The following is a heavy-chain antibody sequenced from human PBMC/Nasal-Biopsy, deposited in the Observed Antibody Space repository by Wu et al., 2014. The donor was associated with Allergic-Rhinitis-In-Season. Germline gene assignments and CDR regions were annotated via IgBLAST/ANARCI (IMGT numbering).Heavy chain of an antibody. D-gene: IGHD6-6*01. J-gene: IGHJ4*02. CDR1: GFTFSSYA. Sequence: LRLSCAASGFTFSSYAIHWVRQAPGKGLEWVAVISFDGSDKYYADSVKGRFTISRDNSKSTLYLQMNSLRAEDTAVYYCARDVAARKGWMYNYFDYWGQGTLVTVSS. CDR2: ISFDGSDK. V-gene: IGHV3-30*04. CDR3: ARDVAARKGWMYNYFDY.